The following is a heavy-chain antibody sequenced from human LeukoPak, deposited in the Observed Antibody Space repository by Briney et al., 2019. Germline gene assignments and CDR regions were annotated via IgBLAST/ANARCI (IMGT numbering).Heavy chain of an antibody. CDR3: ARSFYDFRSPSHDY. CDR1: GGSISLGGYY. V-gene: IGHV4-31*03. J-gene: IGHJ4*02. D-gene: IGHD3-3*01. Sequence: PSQTLSLTCTVSGGSISLGGYYWSWIRQHPGKGLEWIGYIYYSGSTYYNPSLESRVTISVDTSKNQFSLKLSSVTAADTAVYSCARSFYDFRSPSHDYWGPGTLVTVSS. CDR2: IYYSGST.